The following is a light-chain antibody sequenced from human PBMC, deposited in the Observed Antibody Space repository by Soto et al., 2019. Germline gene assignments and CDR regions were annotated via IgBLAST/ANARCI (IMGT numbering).Light chain of an antibody. Sequence: IVLTQSPGTLSLSPGERATLSCRASQSVTSRSLAWYQQKPGQAPRLLIYGASTRAAGIPARISGSGSGTDFTLTISSLEPEDFAVYYCQQYGSPPQTFGQGTKVDIK. J-gene: IGKJ1*01. CDR1: QSVTSRS. CDR2: GAS. V-gene: IGKV3-20*01. CDR3: QQYGSPPQT.